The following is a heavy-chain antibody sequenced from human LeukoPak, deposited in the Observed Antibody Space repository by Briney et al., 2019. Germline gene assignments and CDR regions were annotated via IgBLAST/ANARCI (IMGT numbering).Heavy chain of an antibody. V-gene: IGHV4-34*01. D-gene: IGHD3-10*01. Sequence: SETLSLTCAVYGGSFSGYYWSWIRQPPGKGLEWIGEVNHSGSTNYNPSLKSRVTISVDTSKNQFSLKLSSVTAADTAVYYCARRVRGVNDAFDIWGQGTMVTVSS. J-gene: IGHJ3*02. CDR3: ARRVRGVNDAFDI. CDR1: GGSFSGYY. CDR2: VNHSGST.